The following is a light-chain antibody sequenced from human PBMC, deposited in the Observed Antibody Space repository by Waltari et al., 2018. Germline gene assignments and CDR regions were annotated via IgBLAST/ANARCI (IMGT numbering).Light chain of an antibody. CDR2: GAS. J-gene: IGKJ4*01. CDR1: QTVRTTY. Sequence: EIVLTQSPGTLSLSPGDRATLSCRASQTVRTTYLAWYQQKPGQAPTLLIYGASSRATGIPDRFSGSGSGTDFSLTISSLEPEDFAVYYCQQYDISPLTFGGGIKVEIK. CDR3: QQYDISPLT. V-gene: IGKV3-20*01.